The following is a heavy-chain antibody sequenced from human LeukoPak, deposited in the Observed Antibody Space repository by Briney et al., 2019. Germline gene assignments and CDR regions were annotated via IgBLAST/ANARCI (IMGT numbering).Heavy chain of an antibody. J-gene: IGHJ4*02. CDR1: GFTFSFYA. CDR2: IRYDGSNK. CDR3: AKASGARKIVVVVAAVKAYFDY. D-gene: IGHD2-15*01. V-gene: IGHV3-30*02. Sequence: GGSLRLSCAASGFTFSFYAMHWVRQAPGKGLEWVAFIRYDGSNKYYADSVKGRFTISRDNSKNTLYLQMNSLRAEDTAVYYCAKASGARKIVVVVAAVKAYFDYWGQGTLVTVSS.